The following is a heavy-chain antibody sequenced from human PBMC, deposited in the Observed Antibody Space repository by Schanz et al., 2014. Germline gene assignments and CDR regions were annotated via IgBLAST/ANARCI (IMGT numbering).Heavy chain of an antibody. J-gene: IGHJ4*02. D-gene: IGHD6-6*01. CDR2: ISYDGNTK. V-gene: IGHV3-30-3*01. CDR3: VPMSIAAH. CDR1: GFTFNSYA. Sequence: QVQLVESGGGVVQPGGSLRLSCAASGFTFNSYAFHWVRQAPGKGLEWVALISYDGNTKYYADSVKGRFTISRDNSKNTLYLQMNSLRADDTAVYYCVPMSIAAHWGQGTLVTVSS.